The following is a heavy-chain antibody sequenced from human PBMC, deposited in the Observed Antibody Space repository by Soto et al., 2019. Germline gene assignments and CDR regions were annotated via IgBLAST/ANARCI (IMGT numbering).Heavy chain of an antibody. D-gene: IGHD6-19*01. Sequence: QVQLVQSGAEVKKPGASVKVSCKASGYTFTSYYMHWVRQAPGQGLEWMGIINPSGGSTSYAQKLQGRVTMTRDMSTSTVYMELSSLRSKDTGVYYCARAGIAVAGDLDYWGQGTLVTVSS. CDR1: GYTFTSYY. CDR3: ARAGIAVAGDLDY. CDR2: INPSGGST. V-gene: IGHV1-46*01. J-gene: IGHJ4*02.